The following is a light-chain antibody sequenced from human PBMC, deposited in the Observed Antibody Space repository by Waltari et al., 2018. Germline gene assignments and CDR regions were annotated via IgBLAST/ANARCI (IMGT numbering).Light chain of an antibody. J-gene: IGLJ2*01. Sequence: QSVLTQPPSVSAAPGQKVTISCSGGTSNIGNYYVSWYQHLPGAAPKLLIYDNDNRPSGIPGRFAASKSGTSATLGITGLQIGDEADYYCATWDNSLTDVVFGGGTKLTVL. CDR3: ATWDNSLTDVV. V-gene: IGLV1-51*01. CDR1: TSNIGNYY. CDR2: DND.